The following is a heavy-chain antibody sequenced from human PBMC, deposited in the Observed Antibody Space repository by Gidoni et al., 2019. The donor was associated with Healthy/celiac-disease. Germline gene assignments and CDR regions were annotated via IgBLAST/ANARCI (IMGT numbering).Heavy chain of an antibody. CDR3: AKDKFMITFGGFDY. J-gene: IGHJ4*02. V-gene: IGHV3-9*01. CDR1: GFSFSDYA. CDR2: ISWNSGSI. D-gene: IGHD3-16*01. Sequence: AASGFSFSDYAMHWVRQAPGKGLEWVSGISWNSGSIGYADSVKGRFTISRDNAKNSLYLQMNSLRAEDTALYYCAKDKFMITFGGFDYWGQGTLVTVSS.